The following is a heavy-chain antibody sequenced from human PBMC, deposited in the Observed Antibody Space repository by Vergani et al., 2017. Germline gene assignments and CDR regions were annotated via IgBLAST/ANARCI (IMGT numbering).Heavy chain of an antibody. V-gene: IGHV3-72*01. CDR1: GFIFSDHY. CDR2: IRNKANDYTT. Sequence: EVQVVESGGGLVQPGGSLRLSCAASGFIFSDHYMDWVRQAPGKGLEWVGRIRNKANDYTTQYAASVKGRFTISRDDSKSYLYLQMNSLRGEDTAVYYCAKDLGDISIGYYPDSWGQGTLVTVSS. CDR3: AKDLGDISIGYYPDS. D-gene: IGHD3-9*01. J-gene: IGHJ4*02.